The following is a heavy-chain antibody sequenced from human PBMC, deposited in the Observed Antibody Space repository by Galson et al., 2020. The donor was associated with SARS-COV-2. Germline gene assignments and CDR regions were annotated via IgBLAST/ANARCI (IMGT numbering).Heavy chain of an antibody. D-gene: IGHD3-10*01. CDR3: ARDLNTGGGWFGELWSAFDI. V-gene: IGHV3-30*04. CDR2: LSFDESNK. Sequence: GESLKISCAASGFTFSSYAMHWVRQAPGKGLEWVPVLSFDESNKYYADSVKGRFTISRDNSKNTLYLQMNSLRAEDTAVYYCARDLNTGGGWFGELWSAFDIWGQGTMVTVSS. J-gene: IGHJ3*02. CDR1: GFTFSSYA.